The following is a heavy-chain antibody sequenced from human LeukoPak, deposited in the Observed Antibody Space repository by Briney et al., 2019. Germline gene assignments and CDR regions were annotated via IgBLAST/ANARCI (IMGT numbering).Heavy chain of an antibody. V-gene: IGHV3-7*01. CDR3: ARDKITGASTNDY. CDR2: IKQDGSEK. D-gene: IGHD1-14*01. Sequence: GGSLRLSCAASGFTFSSYWMNWVRQAPGKGLEWVANIKQDGSEKYYVDSVKGRFTISRDSAKNSLYLQMNSLRVEDTAVYYCARDKITGASTNDYWGQGTLVTVSS. CDR1: GFTFSSYW. J-gene: IGHJ4*02.